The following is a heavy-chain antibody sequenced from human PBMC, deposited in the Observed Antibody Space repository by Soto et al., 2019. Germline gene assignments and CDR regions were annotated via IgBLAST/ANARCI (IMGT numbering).Heavy chain of an antibody. D-gene: IGHD4-17*01. J-gene: IGHJ4*02. CDR1: GFSVSSNY. V-gene: IGHV3-53*01. CDR3: ARKMTTVTTSFDY. Sequence: PRGSLRLSCAASGFSVSSNYMSWVRQAPGKGLEWVSVIYSGGSTYYADSVKGRFTISRDNSKNTLYLQMYSLRAEDTAVYYCARKMTTVTTSFDYWGQGTLVTVSS. CDR2: IYSGGST.